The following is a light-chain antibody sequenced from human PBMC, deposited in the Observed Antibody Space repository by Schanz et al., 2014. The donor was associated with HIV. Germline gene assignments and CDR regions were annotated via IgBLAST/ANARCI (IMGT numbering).Light chain of an antibody. CDR1: SSDVGSYNL. CDR3: SSYTSSSTVV. J-gene: IGLJ2*01. Sequence: QSALTQPASVSGSPGQSITISCTGTSSDVGSYNLVSWYQQHPGKAPKLMIYEVSKRPSGVSNRFSGSKSGNTASLTISGLQPEDEADYYCSSYTSSSTVVFGGGTKVTVL. V-gene: IGLV2-14*02. CDR2: EVS.